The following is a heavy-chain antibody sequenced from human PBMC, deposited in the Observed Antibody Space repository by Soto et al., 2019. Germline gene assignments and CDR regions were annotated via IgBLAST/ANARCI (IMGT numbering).Heavy chain of an antibody. Sequence: SVKVSCKASGVTFSSYAISWVRQAPGQGLEWMGGIIPIFGTANYAQKFQGRVTITADKSTSTAYMEPSSLRSEDTAVYYCALNSSGWYENWFDPWGQGTLVTVSS. V-gene: IGHV1-69*06. CDR3: ALNSSGWYENWFDP. D-gene: IGHD6-19*01. CDR1: GVTFSSYA. J-gene: IGHJ5*02. CDR2: IIPIFGTA.